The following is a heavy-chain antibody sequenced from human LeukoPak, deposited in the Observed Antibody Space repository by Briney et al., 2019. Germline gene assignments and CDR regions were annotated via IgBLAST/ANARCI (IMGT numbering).Heavy chain of an antibody. D-gene: IGHD3-10*01. V-gene: IGHV1-2*02. J-gene: IGHJ6*02. Sequence: ASVKVSCKASGYTFTGYYMHWVRQAPGQGLEWMGWINPNTGGTDYAQEFQGRVTMTRDTSISTAYMELSRLRSDDTAVYFCARDRGTLYGVDVWGQGTTVTVSS. CDR1: GYTFTGYY. CDR2: INPNTGGT. CDR3: ARDRGTLYGVDV.